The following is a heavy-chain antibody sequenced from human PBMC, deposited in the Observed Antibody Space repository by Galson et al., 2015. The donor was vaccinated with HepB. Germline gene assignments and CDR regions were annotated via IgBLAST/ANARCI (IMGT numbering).Heavy chain of an antibody. J-gene: IGHJ4*02. CDR3: AKSPAPDYYFDS. CDR1: GFILSTYG. D-gene: IGHD2-21*02. V-gene: IGHV3-30*18. Sequence: SLRLSCAASGFILSTYGMHWVRQAPGKGLEWGALISYDGSNIYYADSVKGRFTISRDNSKNTLYLQLNSLRPEDTAVYYCAKSPAPDYYFDSWGLGTLVTVSS. CDR2: ISYDGSNI.